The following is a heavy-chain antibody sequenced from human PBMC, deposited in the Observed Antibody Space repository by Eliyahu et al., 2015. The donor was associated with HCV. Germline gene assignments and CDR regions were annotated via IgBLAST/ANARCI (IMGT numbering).Heavy chain of an antibody. CDR3: ASPEERAGNYEYYYGMDV. J-gene: IGHJ6*02. V-gene: IGHV1-46*01. CDR1: GYTFTTYY. CDR2: INPSGDST. D-gene: IGHD1-14*01. Sequence: QVHLVQSGAEVKKPGASVEVSCKASGYTFTTYYIHWVRQAPGQGLEWMGIINPSGDSTTYAQKFQGRVSMTRDTSTSTVYMELSSLRSEDTAVYYCASPEERAGNYEYYYGMDVWGQGTTVTVSS.